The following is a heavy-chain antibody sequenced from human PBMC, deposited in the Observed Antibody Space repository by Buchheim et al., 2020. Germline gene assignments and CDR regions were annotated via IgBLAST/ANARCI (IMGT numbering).Heavy chain of an antibody. CDR2: IIPIFGTA. CDR1: GGTFSSYA. D-gene: IGHD3-3*01. J-gene: IGHJ6*03. CDR3: ARGTVFGVVTYYYYYYMDV. Sequence: QVQLVQSGAEVKKPGASVKVSCKASGGTFSSYAISWVRQAPGQGLEWMGGIIPIFGTANYAQKFQGRVTITADESTSTAYMELSSLRSEDTAVYYCARGTVFGVVTYYYYYYMDVWGKGTT. V-gene: IGHV1-69*01.